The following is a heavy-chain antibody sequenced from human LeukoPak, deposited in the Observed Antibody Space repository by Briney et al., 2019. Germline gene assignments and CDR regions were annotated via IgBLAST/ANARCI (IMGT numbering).Heavy chain of an antibody. CDR1: GFTFSSYT. V-gene: IGHV3-21*01. CDR2: ISSNSTYI. CDR3: ARDSPVVTYSLDAFDI. Sequence: GGSLRLSCAASGFTFSSYTMNWVRQAPGKGLEWVSSISSNSTYIYYADSMKGRFTISRDNAKNSLYLQMNSLRDEDTAVYYCARDSPVVTYSLDAFDIWGQGTMVTVSS. D-gene: IGHD2-21*02. J-gene: IGHJ3*02.